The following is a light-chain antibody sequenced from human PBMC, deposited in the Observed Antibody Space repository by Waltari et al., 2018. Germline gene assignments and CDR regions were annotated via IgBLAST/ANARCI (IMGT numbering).Light chain of an antibody. V-gene: IGKV2-30*02. CDR2: KIS. J-gene: IGKJ4*01. CDR1: QSLVHSDGNTD. Sequence: DVVMTQSPLSLPVTLGQPASISCRSSQSLVHSDGNTDLDWIQQRAGQSPRRLICKISNRDSGVPDRFSGSGSGTDFTLKISRVEAEDVGVYYCMQGTHWPLTFGGGTKVEIK. CDR3: MQGTHWPLT.